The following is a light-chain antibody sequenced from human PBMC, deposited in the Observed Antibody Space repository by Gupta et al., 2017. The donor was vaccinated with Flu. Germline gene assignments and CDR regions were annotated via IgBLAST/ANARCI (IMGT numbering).Light chain of an antibody. V-gene: IGLV3-1*01. CDR2: QDT. J-gene: IGLJ3*02. Sequence: PGKTATRTCSGDKLGNNYGSWYQQKPGQPPVLVIYQDTKRPSGIPERFSGSNSGNTATLTISGTQVMDEADFYCQTWDSSTGVFGGGTKLTVL. CDR1: KLGNNY. CDR3: QTWDSSTGV.